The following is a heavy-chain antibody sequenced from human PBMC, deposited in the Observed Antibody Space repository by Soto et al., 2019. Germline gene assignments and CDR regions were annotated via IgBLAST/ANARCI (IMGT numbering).Heavy chain of an antibody. J-gene: IGHJ1*01. CDR2: IIPMLGIA. CDR1: GATFSTYT. Sequence: QVQLVQSGAEVKKPGSSVKVSCRACGATFSTYTIIWVRQAPGQGLEWVGRIIPMLGIANYAQRFQGRVTITADKTTSTAYMELSSLRSEDTAVYYCARDRDQLPTDWGQGTLVTVSS. D-gene: IGHD2-2*01. V-gene: IGHV1-69*02. CDR3: ARDRDQLPTD.